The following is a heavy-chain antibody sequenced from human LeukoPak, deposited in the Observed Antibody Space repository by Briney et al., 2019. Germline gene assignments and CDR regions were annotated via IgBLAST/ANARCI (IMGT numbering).Heavy chain of an antibody. CDR2: ISGSGGST. D-gene: IGHD2-15*01. Sequence: GGSLRLSCVVSGFIFNNYDMSWVRQAPGEGVVWVSAISGSGGSTYYADSVKGRFAISRDNSKNTLYLQMNSLRVEDTAIYYCAKVTVTMAATGDYWGQGTLVTVSS. J-gene: IGHJ4*02. V-gene: IGHV3-23*01. CDR1: GFIFNNYD. CDR3: AKVTVTMAATGDY.